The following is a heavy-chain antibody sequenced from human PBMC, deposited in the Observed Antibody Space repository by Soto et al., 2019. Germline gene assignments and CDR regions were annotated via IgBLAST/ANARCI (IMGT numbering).Heavy chain of an antibody. D-gene: IGHD2-2*01. J-gene: IGHJ5*02. CDR3: VRERKGYFDP. V-gene: IGHV3-23*01. CDR2: LTGSGDDT. CDR1: GFTFSSYG. Sequence: RGSLRLCCAASGFTFSSYGMHWVRQAPGKGLEWVAGLTGSGDDTYYADSVKGRFTISRVNSKNILYLQMNNLRVDDTALYYCVRERKGYFDPWGQGTLVTVSS.